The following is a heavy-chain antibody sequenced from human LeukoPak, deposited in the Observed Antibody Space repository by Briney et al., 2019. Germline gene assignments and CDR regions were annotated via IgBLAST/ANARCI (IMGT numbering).Heavy chain of an antibody. V-gene: IGHV4-34*01. CDR3: ARAGLRLGELSPPYYFDY. CDR2: INHSGST. Sequence: SETLSLTCAVYGGSFSGYYWSWIRQPPGKGLEWIGEINHSGSTNYNPSLKSRVTISVDTSKNQFSLKLSSVTAADMAVYYCARAGLRLGELSPPYYFDYWDKGTLVTVSS. J-gene: IGHJ4*02. CDR1: GGSFSGYY. D-gene: IGHD3-16*02.